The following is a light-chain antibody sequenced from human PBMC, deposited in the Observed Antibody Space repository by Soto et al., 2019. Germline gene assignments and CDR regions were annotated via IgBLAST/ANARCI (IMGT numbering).Light chain of an antibody. J-gene: IGLJ1*01. CDR3: CSYAGTSTYV. Sequence: QSALTQPASVSGSPGQSITISCSGTSSDVGLYNIVSWYQQYPGKAPKLIIYEGNKRPSGVSNRFSGSRSGNTASLTISGLQAEDEADYHCCSYAGTSTYVFGTGTQLTVL. CDR2: EGN. CDR1: SSDVGLYNI. V-gene: IGLV2-23*01.